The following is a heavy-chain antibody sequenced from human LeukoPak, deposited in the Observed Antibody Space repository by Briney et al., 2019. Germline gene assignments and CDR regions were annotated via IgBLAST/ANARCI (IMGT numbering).Heavy chain of an antibody. CDR2: INHSGGT. Sequence: PSETLSLTCAVYGGSFSGYYWSWIRQPPGKGLEWIGEINHSGGTNYNPSLKSRVTISVDTSKNQFSLKLSSVTAADTAVYYCARGLYYYDSSGYSDDAFDIWGQGTMVTVSS. CDR1: GGSFSGYY. CDR3: ARGLYYYDSSGYSDDAFDI. D-gene: IGHD3-22*01. J-gene: IGHJ3*02. V-gene: IGHV4-34*01.